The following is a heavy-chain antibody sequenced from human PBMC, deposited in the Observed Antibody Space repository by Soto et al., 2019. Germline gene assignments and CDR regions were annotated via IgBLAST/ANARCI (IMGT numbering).Heavy chain of an antibody. J-gene: IGHJ5*02. CDR1: GFTFSTYA. CDR3: ARAGDSSGYYDWFDP. Sequence: EVQLLESGGGLVQPGGSLRLSCAASGFTFSTYAMSWVRQAPGKGLEWVAAISGSGGTTYYADSVKGRFTISRDNSKNTLYLQMNRLRAENTALYYWARAGDSSGYYDWFDPWGQGTRVTVSS. V-gene: IGHV3-23*01. D-gene: IGHD3-22*01. CDR2: ISGSGGTT.